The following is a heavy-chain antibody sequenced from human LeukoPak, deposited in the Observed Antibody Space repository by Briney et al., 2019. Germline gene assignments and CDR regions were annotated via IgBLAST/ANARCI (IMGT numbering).Heavy chain of an antibody. J-gene: IGHJ4*02. CDR2: IYDSGST. CDR1: GGSISGYY. V-gene: IGHV4-59*08. CDR3: VRRTSGSYSDY. Sequence: SETLFLTCTVSGGSISGYYWSWIRQPPGKGLEWIGYIYDSGSTNYNPSLKSRVTISVDTSKNQFSLKLNSVTAADTAVYYCVRRTSGSYSDYWGQGTLVTVSS. D-gene: IGHD1-26*01.